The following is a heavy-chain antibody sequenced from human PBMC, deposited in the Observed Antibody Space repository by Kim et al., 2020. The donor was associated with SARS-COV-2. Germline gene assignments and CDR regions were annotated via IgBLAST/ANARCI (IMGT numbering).Heavy chain of an antibody. D-gene: IGHD6-13*01. V-gene: IGHV1-2*02. CDR2: INPNSGGT. CDR1: GYTFTGYY. Sequence: ASVKVSCKASGYTFTGYYMHWVRQAPGQGLEWMGWINPNSGGTNYAQKFQGRVTMTRDTSISTAYMELSRLRADDTAVYYCARDVGQQLVGGYWFDPWGQGTLVTVSS. CDR3: ARDVGQQLVGGYWFDP. J-gene: IGHJ5*02.